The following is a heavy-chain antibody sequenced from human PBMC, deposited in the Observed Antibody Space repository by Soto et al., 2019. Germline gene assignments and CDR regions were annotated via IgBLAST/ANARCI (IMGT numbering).Heavy chain of an antibody. CDR1: GFTFSGYG. D-gene: IGHD3-10*01. CDR3: AKEDVWFAKDY. V-gene: IGHV3-30*18. J-gene: IGHJ4*02. Sequence: HPGGSLRLSCAASGFTFSGYGMHWVRQAPGKGLEWLAVISHDGSDKYYADSVRGRFTISRDNSENTLYLQMNSLRPEDTAVYYCAKEDVWFAKDYWGQGTLVTVSS. CDR2: ISHDGSDK.